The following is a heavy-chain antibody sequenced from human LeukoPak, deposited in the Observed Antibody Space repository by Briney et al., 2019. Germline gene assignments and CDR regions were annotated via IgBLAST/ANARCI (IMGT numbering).Heavy chain of an antibody. Sequence: GGSLRLSCAASGFTFSSYAMHWVRQAPGKGLEWVAVISYDGSNKYYADSVKGRFTISRDNSKNTLYLQMNSLRAEDTAVYYCARAPLGGDILTGLDYWGQGTLVTVSS. CDR2: ISYDGSNK. J-gene: IGHJ4*02. D-gene: IGHD3-9*01. CDR3: ARAPLGGDILTGLDY. CDR1: GFTFSSYA. V-gene: IGHV3-30-3*01.